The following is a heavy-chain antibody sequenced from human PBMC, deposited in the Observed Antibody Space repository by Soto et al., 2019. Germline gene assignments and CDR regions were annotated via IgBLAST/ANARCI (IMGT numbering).Heavy chain of an antibody. CDR1: GGSISSGDYY. CDR3: ARLGPTPVPTSYFTGNYKGLDV. V-gene: IGHV4-30-4*08. J-gene: IGHJ6*02. Sequence: PSETLSLTCTVSGGSISSGDYYWSWIRQPPGKGLEWIGYIYYSGSTYYNPSLRSRLTISVDTSNNQFSLKLSSVTAADTAVYCCARLGPTPVPTSYFTGNYKGLDVWGQGTTLTVSS. D-gene: IGHD4-17*01. CDR2: IYYSGST.